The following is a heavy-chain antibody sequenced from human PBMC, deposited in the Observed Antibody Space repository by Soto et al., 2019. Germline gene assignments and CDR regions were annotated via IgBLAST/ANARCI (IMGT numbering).Heavy chain of an antibody. D-gene: IGHD6-19*01. J-gene: IGHJ4*02. V-gene: IGHV4-61*01. CDR1: GGSISSGNYY. Sequence: PXXTLSLTCTVSGGSISSGNYYWSWIRQPPGKGLEWIGYMYDSGSTNYNPSLKSRVTISEDTSKNQFSLELSSVTAADTAVYYCARGAPNKSGWIIELYDWGQGTLVTVSS. CDR2: MYDSGST. CDR3: ARGAPNKSGWIIELYD.